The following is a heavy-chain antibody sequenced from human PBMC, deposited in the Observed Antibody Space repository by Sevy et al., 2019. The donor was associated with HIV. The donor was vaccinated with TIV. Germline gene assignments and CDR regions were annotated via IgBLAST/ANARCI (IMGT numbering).Heavy chain of an antibody. CDR1: GGSISSGGYY. CDR3: ARDRPFGYYDSSGYYAGWFDP. J-gene: IGHJ5*02. D-gene: IGHD3-22*01. CDR2: IYYSGST. Sequence: SETLSLTCTVSGGSISSGGYYWSWIRQHPGKGLEWTGYIYYSGSTYYNPSLKSRVTISVDTSKNQFSLKLSSVTAADTAVYYCARDRPFGYYDSSGYYAGWFDPWGQGTLVTVSS. V-gene: IGHV4-31*03.